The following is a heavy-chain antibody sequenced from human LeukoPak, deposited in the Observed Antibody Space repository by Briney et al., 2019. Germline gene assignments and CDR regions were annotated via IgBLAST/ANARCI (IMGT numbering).Heavy chain of an antibody. J-gene: IGHJ4*02. D-gene: IGHD3-10*01. V-gene: IGHV3-21*01. CDR1: GFTFSTYN. Sequence: GGSLRLSCAASGFTFSTYNMNWMRQAPGKGLEWVASSIGSSSYIYYADSVKGRFTISRDNAKNALFLQMNSLRAEDTAVYYCARDYSGSGDYWGQGTLVTVSS. CDR2: SIGSSSYI. CDR3: ARDYSGSGDY.